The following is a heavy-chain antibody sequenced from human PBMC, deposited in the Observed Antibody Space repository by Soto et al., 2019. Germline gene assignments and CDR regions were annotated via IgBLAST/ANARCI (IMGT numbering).Heavy chain of an antibody. CDR3: ARRYGSCFDY. CDR1: CASITSENW. V-gene: IGHV4-59*08. Sequence: PSETLSLTCTVSCASITSENWWSWIRQPPGKGLEWIGYIYYSGSTNYNPSLKSRVTISVDTSKNQFSLKLSSVTAADTAVYYCARRYGSCFDYWGQGALVTVSS. J-gene: IGHJ4*02. CDR2: IYYSGST. D-gene: IGHD5-18*01.